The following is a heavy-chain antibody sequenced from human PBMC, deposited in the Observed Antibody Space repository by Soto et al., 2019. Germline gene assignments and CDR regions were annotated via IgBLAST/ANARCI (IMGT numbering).Heavy chain of an antibody. D-gene: IGHD2-2*01. CDR2: INPNSGGT. Sequence: ASVKVSCKASGYTFTGYYMHWVRQAPGQGLEWMGWINPNSGGTNYAQKFQGWVTMTRDTSISTAYMELSRLRSDDTAVYYFARADIVLVPAATHYYYGMDVWGQGTTVTSP. V-gene: IGHV1-2*04. CDR3: ARADIVLVPAATHYYYGMDV. J-gene: IGHJ6*02. CDR1: GYTFTGYY.